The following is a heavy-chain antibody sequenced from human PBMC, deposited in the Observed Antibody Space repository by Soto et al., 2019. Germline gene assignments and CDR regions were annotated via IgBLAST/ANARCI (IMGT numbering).Heavy chain of an antibody. CDR1: GGSISSYY. CDR3: ASRPVEMATTSYWFDP. CDR2: IYYSGST. V-gene: IGHV4-59*08. Sequence: SETLSLTCTVSGGSISSYYWSWIRQPPGKGLEWIGYIYYSGSTNYNPSLKSRVTISVDTSKNQFSLKLSSVTAADTAVYYCASRPVEMATTSYWFDPWGQGPLVTVS. D-gene: IGHD5-12*01. J-gene: IGHJ5*02.